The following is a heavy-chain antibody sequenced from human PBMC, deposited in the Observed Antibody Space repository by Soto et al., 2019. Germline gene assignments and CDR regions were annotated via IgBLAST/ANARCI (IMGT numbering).Heavy chain of an antibody. D-gene: IGHD6-6*01. CDR2: IYYSGST. Sequence: SETLSLTCTVSGCSISSYYWSWIRQPPGKGLEWIGYIYYSGSTNYNPSLKSRVTISIDTSKNQFSLKLSSVTAADTAVYYCAASSSSSYYYYGMDVWGQGTTVTVSS. V-gene: IGHV4-59*01. J-gene: IGHJ6*02. CDR1: GCSISSYY. CDR3: AASSSSSYYYYGMDV.